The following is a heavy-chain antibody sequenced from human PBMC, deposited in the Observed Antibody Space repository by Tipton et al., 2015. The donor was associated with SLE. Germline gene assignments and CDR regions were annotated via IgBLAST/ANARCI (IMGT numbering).Heavy chain of an antibody. V-gene: IGHV4-31*03. CDR1: GGSISSGGYY. J-gene: IGHJ5*02. CDR3: ARRKGPYSSSWYH. CDR2: IYYSGST. Sequence: TLSLTCTVSGGSISSGGYYWSWIRQHPGKGLEWIGYIYYSGSTYYNPSLKSRVTISVDTAKNQVSLKLSSVTAADTAVYYCARRKGPYSSSWYHWGQGTLVTVSS. D-gene: IGHD6-13*01.